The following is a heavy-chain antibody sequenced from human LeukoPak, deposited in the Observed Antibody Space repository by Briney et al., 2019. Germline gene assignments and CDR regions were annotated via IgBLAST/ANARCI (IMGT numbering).Heavy chain of an antibody. CDR3: AKDPYYYDSSVRYFDY. CDR2: ISYDGSNK. V-gene: IGHV3-30*18. J-gene: IGHJ4*02. D-gene: IGHD3-22*01. Sequence: GRSLRLSCAASGFTFSSYGMHWVRQAPGKGLEWVAVISYDGSNKYYADSVKGRFTISRDNSKNTLYLQMNSLRAEDTAVYYCAKDPYYYDSSVRYFDYWGQGTLVTVSS. CDR1: GFTFSSYG.